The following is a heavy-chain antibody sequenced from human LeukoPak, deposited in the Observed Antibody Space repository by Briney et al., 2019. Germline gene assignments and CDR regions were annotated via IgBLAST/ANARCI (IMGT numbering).Heavy chain of an antibody. CDR2: IYYSGST. CDR1: GGSISSSSYY. J-gene: IGHJ4*02. D-gene: IGHD3-3*01. V-gene: IGHV4-39*01. CDR3: ASLTIFGVVINLGEVEQDY. Sequence: SETLSLTCTVSGGSISSSSYYWGWIRQPPGKGLEWIGSIYYSGSTYYNPSLKSRVTISVDTSKNQFSLKLSSVTAADTAVYYCASLTIFGVVINLGEVEQDYWGQGTLVTVSS.